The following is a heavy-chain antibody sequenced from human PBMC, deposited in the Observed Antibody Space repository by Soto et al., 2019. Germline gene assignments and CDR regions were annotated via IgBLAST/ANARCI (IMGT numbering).Heavy chain of an antibody. V-gene: IGHV3-23*01. D-gene: IGHD2-15*01. CDR1: RFTFSNFA. J-gene: IGHJ4*02. CDR2: IGVTAGST. Sequence: AHLSESGGGLQQPGGSLKLSCEASRFTFSNFAMSWVRQAPGKGLEWISTIGVTAGSTYYTDSVRGRFTISRDNSKNTVFLQMTGLRAEDTAVYFCAKGDCSGGRCYRGFDYWGQGTLVTVSS. CDR3: AKGDCSGGRCYRGFDY.